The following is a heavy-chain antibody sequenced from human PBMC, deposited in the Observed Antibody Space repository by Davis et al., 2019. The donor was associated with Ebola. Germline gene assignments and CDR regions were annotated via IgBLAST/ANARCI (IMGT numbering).Heavy chain of an antibody. J-gene: IGHJ4*02. D-gene: IGHD6-13*01. CDR1: GFTYSSYS. V-gene: IGHV3-21*01. CDR3: ARLQLALDY. Sequence: GESLKISCAASGFTYSSYSMNWVRQAPGKGLEWVSSISSSSSYIYYADSGKGRFTISRDNAKNSLYLQMNSLRAEDTAVYYCARLQLALDYWGQGTLVTVSS. CDR2: ISSSSSYI.